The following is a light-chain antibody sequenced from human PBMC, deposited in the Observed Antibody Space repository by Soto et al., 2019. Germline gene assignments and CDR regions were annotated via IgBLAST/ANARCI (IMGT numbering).Light chain of an antibody. CDR3: QQYYTTPQT. CDR1: QSVLYNANNKNY. CDR2: WAC. J-gene: IGKJ2*01. V-gene: IGKV4-1*01. Sequence: DIVMTLSPDSLAVSLGERATINCKTSQSVLYNANNKNYLAWYQQKPGQPPKLLIYWACIRESGVPDRFSGSESGTDFTLTISSLQAEDVAVYYCQQYYTTPQTFGQGTKLEIK.